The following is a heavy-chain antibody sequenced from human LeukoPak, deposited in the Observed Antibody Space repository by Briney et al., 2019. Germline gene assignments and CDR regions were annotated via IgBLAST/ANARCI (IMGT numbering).Heavy chain of an antibody. D-gene: IGHD1-14*01. Sequence: PGGSLRLSCGASGFTFSNYGMLWVRQAPGVGLDWVAFIRYDGNNKLYADSVKGRFTISRDNSKNTLYLHINSLRAEDTAVYYCVKDNPLDYWGQGTLVIVSS. V-gene: IGHV3-30*02. CDR2: IRYDGNNK. CDR3: VKDNPLDY. CDR1: GFTFSNYG. J-gene: IGHJ4*02.